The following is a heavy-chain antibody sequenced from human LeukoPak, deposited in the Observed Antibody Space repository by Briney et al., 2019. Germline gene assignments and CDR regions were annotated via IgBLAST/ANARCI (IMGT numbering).Heavy chain of an antibody. CDR1: GGSISIYY. CDR2: IYNSGST. V-gene: IGHV4-59*01. D-gene: IGHD3-16*01. CDR3: ARDRELGS. J-gene: IGHJ5*02. Sequence: SETLSLTCIVSGGSISIYYWNWIRQPPGKGLEWIGYIYNSGSTDYNPSLKRRVTISADTSKNQFSLKLTSVTAADTAVYYCARDRELGSWGEGILVTVSS.